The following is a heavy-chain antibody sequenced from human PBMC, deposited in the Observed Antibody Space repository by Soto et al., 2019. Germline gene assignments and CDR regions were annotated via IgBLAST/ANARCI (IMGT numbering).Heavy chain of an antibody. D-gene: IGHD4-4*01. Sequence: EVQLLESGGNLVQPGGSLRLSCAGSGFPFSTYAVSWVRQTPGKGLEWVSAISPTGGSTYYAAYVRGRFTISRDNSKNTVFLQMSGMRAEETAIYYCAKAKRGILPTTTGGLDYWGQGTVLSVSS. CDR3: AKAKRGILPTTTGGLDY. J-gene: IGHJ4*02. V-gene: IGHV3-23*01. CDR1: GFPFSTYA. CDR2: ISPTGGST.